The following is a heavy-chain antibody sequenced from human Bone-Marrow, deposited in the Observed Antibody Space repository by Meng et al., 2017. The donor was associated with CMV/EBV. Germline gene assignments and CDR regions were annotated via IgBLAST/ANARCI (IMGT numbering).Heavy chain of an antibody. CDR1: GSSISGYY. V-gene: IGHV4-59*01. CDR2: IYYSGST. CDR3: ARIKISSSSYLFDY. D-gene: IGHD6-6*01. J-gene: IGHJ4*02. Sequence: VSGSSISGYYWSWIRQPPGKGLEWIGYIYYSGSTNYNPSLKSRVTISVDTSKNQFSLKLISVTVADTAVYYCARIKISSSSYLFDYWGQGTLVTVSS.